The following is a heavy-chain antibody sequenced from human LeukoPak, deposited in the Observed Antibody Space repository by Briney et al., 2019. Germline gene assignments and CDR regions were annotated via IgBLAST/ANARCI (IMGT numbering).Heavy chain of an antibody. CDR3: AKDGRQVLRFLEWLLGHFDY. V-gene: IGHV3-7*03. D-gene: IGHD3-3*01. CDR1: GFTFSSYS. J-gene: IGHJ4*02. Sequence: GGSLRLSCAASGFTFSSYSMSWVRQAPGKGLEWVANIKQDGSKKSYVDSVKGRFTISRDNAKNSLYLQMNSLRAEDTAVYYCAKDGRQVLRFLEWLLGHFDYWGQGTLVTVSS. CDR2: IKQDGSKK.